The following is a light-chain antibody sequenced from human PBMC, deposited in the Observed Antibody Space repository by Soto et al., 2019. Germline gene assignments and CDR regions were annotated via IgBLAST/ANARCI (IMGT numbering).Light chain of an antibody. J-gene: IGKJ1*01. Sequence: EIVLTQSPGTLSLSPGDRATLSCRASQRVSTFFAWYQQRPGQXPXXLISEASNRATGIPARFSGSGSGTEFTLTISSLDPEFFAFYYCQHGSTWPTFGQGTKVDIK. CDR3: QHGSTWPT. CDR2: EAS. V-gene: IGKV3-11*01. CDR1: QRVSTF.